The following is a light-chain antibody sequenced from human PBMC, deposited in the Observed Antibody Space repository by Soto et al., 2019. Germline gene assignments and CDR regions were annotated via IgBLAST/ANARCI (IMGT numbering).Light chain of an antibody. J-gene: IGKJ4*01. V-gene: IGKV3-15*01. CDR3: QQSKNWPPLT. Sequence: EVVMTQSPATLSVSPGERATLSCRASQSVGTNLAWYQQKPCQAPRLLIYDASTRATGIPARFSGSGSGSESTLTISSLQSEDFAVYYCQQSKNWPPLTFGGGTKVDIK. CDR1: QSVGTN. CDR2: DAS.